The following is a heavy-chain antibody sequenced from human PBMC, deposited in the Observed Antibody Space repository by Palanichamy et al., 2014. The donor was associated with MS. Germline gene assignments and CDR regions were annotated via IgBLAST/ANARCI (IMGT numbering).Heavy chain of an antibody. CDR1: GFNFSPYS. CDR3: ARGLDRSGYYYMTPPYFDS. J-gene: IGHJ4*02. Sequence: EVQLVESGGGLVKPGGSLRLSCAASGFNFSPYSMSWVRQAPGKGLEWVSSISSSSSYIYYGDSVKGRFTVSRDNAKNSLDLQMNSLRAEDTSVYYCARGLDRSGYYYMTPPYFDSWGQGILVAVSP. CDR2: ISSSSSYI. V-gene: IGHV3-21*01. D-gene: IGHD3-22*01.